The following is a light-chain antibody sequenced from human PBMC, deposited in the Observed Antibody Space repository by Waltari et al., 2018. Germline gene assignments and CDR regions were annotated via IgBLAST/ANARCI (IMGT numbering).Light chain of an antibody. J-gene: IGKJ2*01. V-gene: IGKV1-5*03. Sequence: DIQMTQSPSTLSASVGDRVTITCRASQSISSWLAWYQQKPGKAPKLLIYKASSLESGVPSRFSGSGSGTEFTLTISSLQPDDFATYYCQQYNSYSPPAMYTFGQGTKLEIK. CDR3: QQYNSYSPPAMYT. CDR2: KAS. CDR1: QSISSW.